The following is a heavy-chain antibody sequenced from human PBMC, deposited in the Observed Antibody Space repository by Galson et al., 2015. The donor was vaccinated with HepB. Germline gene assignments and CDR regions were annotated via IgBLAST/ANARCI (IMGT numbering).Heavy chain of an antibody. Sequence: PALVKPTQTLTLTCTFSGFSLSTSGVGVGWIRQPPGKALEWLALIYWDDDKRYSPSLKSRLTITKDTSKNQVVLTMTNMDPVDTATYYCAHSRSYDFWSGYYLGDFDYWGQGTLVTVSS. D-gene: IGHD3-3*01. CDR3: AHSRSYDFWSGYYLGDFDY. CDR2: IYWDDDK. J-gene: IGHJ4*02. V-gene: IGHV2-5*02. CDR1: GFSLSTSGVG.